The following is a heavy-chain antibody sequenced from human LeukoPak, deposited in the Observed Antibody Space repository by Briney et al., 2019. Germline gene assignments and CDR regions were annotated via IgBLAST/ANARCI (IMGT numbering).Heavy chain of an antibody. CDR1: GLTFSSYS. CDR3: ARSLWFGELLFPFDY. D-gene: IGHD3-10*01. CDR2: ISSSSSYI. J-gene: IGHJ4*02. V-gene: IGHV3-21*01. Sequence: GGSLRLSCAASGLTFSSYSMNWVRQAPGKGLEWVSSISSSSSYIYYADSVKGRFTISRDNAKNSLYLQMNSLRAEDTAVYYCARSLWFGELLFPFDYWGQGTLVTVSS.